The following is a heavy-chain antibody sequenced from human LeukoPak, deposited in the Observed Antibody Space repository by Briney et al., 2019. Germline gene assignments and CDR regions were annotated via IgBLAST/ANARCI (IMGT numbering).Heavy chain of an antibody. CDR3: ARGLFNYDNSGLNY. Sequence: GRSLRLSCAASGFTFSSYAMYWVRQAPGKGLEWVTNTWYDGSNKYYADSVKGRFTISRDNSKNTLYLQMNSLRAEDTAVYYCARGLFNYDNSGLNYWGQGTRVTVSS. D-gene: IGHD3-22*01. CDR2: TWYDGSNK. CDR1: GFTFSSYA. V-gene: IGHV3-33*01. J-gene: IGHJ4*02.